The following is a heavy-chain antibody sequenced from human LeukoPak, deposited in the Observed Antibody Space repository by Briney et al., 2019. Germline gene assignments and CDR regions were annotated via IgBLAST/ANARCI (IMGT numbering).Heavy chain of an antibody. CDR3: AHPHQKGSSSWYAFDI. CDR1: GGSISSYY. CDR2: IYYSGST. V-gene: IGHV4-39*07. J-gene: IGHJ3*02. Sequence: SETLSLTCTVSGGSISSYYWGWIRQPPGKGLEWIGSIYYSGSTYYNPSLKSRVTISVDTSKNQFSLKLSSVTAADTAVYYCAHPHQKGSSSWYAFDIWGQGTMVTVSS. D-gene: IGHD6-13*01.